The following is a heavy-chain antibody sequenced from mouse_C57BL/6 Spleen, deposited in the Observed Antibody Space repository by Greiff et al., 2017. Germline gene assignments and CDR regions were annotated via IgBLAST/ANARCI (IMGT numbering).Heavy chain of an antibody. Sequence: VQLQQPGAELVRPGSSVKLSCKASGYTFTSYWMHWVKQRPIQGLEWIGNIDPSDSATHYNQQFKDKATLTVDKSSSTAYMQLSSLTSEDSAVYYCAREITTVVAPYWYFDVWGTGTTVTVSS. V-gene: IGHV1-52*01. D-gene: IGHD1-1*01. CDR1: GYTFTSYW. CDR3: AREITTVVAPYWYFDV. CDR2: IDPSDSAT. J-gene: IGHJ1*03.